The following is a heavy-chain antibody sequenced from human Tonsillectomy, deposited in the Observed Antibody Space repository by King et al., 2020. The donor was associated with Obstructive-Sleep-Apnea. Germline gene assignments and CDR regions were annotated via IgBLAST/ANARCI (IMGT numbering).Heavy chain of an antibody. V-gene: IGHV4-34*01. CDR1: GGSFSGYY. CDR2: VNHRCST. J-gene: IGHJ6*02. D-gene: IGHD5-12*01. CDR3: ARGIVATILQLQHGMDV. Sequence: VQLQQWGAGLLKPSETLSLTCAVYGGSFSGYYCSWIRQPPGKGLEWIGEVNHRCSTLYIPSLKSRVTISVDTAKNQFPLKLSSVTAADTAVYYCARGIVATILQLQHGMDVWGQGTTVTVSS.